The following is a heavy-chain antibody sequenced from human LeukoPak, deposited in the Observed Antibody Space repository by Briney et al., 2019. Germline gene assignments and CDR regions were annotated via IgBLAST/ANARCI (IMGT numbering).Heavy chain of an antibody. CDR3: AEQTIAARP. V-gene: IGHV1-69*13. J-gene: IGHJ5*02. CDR2: IIPIFGTA. CDR1: GYTFTSYY. D-gene: IGHD6-6*01. Sequence: GASVKVSCKASGYTFTSYYMHWVRQAPGQGLEWMGGIIPIFGTANYAQKFQGRVTITADESTSTAYMELSSLRSEDTAVYYCAEQTIAARPWGQGTLVTVSS.